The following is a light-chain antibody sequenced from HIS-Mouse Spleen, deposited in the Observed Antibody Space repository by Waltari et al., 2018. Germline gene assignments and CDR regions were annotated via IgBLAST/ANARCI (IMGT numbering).Light chain of an antibody. Sequence: DIQMTQSPSSLSASVGDRVTITCQASQDISNYLNWYQQKPGKAPKLLIYDASNLETGVPSRFSGSGSGTDFTITISSLQPEDIATYYCQQYDNLPLYTFGQGTKL. CDR1: QDISNY. V-gene: IGKV1-33*01. CDR2: DAS. CDR3: QQYDNLPLYT. J-gene: IGKJ2*01.